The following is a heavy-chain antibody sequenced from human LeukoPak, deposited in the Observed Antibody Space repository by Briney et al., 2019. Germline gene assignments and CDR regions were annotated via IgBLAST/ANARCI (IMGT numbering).Heavy chain of an antibody. CDR1: GGSISSYY. CDR2: IYYSGST. V-gene: IGHV4-59*01. J-gene: IGHJ4*02. CDR3: ASLRVRIGFCSGASCYVSL. D-gene: IGHD2-15*01. Sequence: PSETLSLTCTVSGGSISSYYWSWIRQPPGKGLEWIGYIYYSGSTNYNPSLKSRVTISVDTSKNQFSLKLSSVTAADTAVYYCASLRVRIGFCSGASCYVSLWGQGTLVTVSS.